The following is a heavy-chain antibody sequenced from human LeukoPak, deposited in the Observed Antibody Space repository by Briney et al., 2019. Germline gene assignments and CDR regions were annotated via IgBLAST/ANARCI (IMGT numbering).Heavy chain of an antibody. J-gene: IGHJ4*02. Sequence: SETLSLTCTVSGVSITDYYWSWIRQPPGKGLEWIAYIFHTGDTRYNPFLKSRIIISLDTSKNQFSLKLNSVTAADTAVYYCARGVYIAAAQYAYWGQGTLVTVSS. CDR1: GVSITDYY. CDR3: ARGVYIAAAQYAY. CDR2: IFHTGDT. V-gene: IGHV4-59*08. D-gene: IGHD6-13*01.